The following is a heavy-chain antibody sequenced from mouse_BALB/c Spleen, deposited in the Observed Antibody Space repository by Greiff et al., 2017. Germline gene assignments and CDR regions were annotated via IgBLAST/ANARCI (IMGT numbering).Heavy chain of an antibody. CDR3: ARGGLRRAMDY. D-gene: IGHD2-4*01. Sequence: VKLVESGAELAKPGASVKMSCKASGYTFTSYWMHWVKQRPGQGLEWIGYINPSTGYTEYNQKFKDKATLTADKSSSTAYMQLSSLTSEDSAVYYCARGGLRRAMDYWGQGTSVTVSS. CDR1: GYTFTSYW. J-gene: IGHJ4*01. CDR2: INPSTGYT. V-gene: IGHV1-7*01.